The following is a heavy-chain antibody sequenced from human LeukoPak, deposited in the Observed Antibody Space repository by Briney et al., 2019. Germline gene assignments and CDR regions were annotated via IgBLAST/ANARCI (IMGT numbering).Heavy chain of an antibody. D-gene: IGHD3-3*01. V-gene: IGHV4-34*01. CDR3: ARVSPPNYDFWSGYQNYYYYYMDV. CDR1: GGSFSGYY. CDR2: INHSGST. Sequence: PSETLSLTCAVYGGSFSGYYWSWLRQPPGKGVEWIGEINHSGSTNYNPSLKRRVTISVDTSKNQFSLKLSSVTAADTAVYYCARVSPPNYDFWSGYQNYYYYYMDVWGKGTTVTVSS. J-gene: IGHJ6*03.